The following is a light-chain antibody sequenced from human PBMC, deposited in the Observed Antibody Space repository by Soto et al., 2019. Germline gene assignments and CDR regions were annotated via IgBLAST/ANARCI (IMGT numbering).Light chain of an antibody. CDR1: QSVSSSF. Sequence: ELVLTQSPGTLSLSPGERATLSCRASQSVSSSFFAWYQQKPGQAPRLLIYGASNRATGIPDRFSGSGSGTDFTLTISRLEPEDFALYYCQQYGSSRFTFGPGTTVDIK. CDR3: QQYGSSRFT. V-gene: IGKV3-20*01. J-gene: IGKJ3*01. CDR2: GAS.